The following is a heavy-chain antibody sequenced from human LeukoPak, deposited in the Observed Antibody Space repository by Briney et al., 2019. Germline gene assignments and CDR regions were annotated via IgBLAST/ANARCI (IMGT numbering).Heavy chain of an antibody. CDR2: IWYDGSNK. V-gene: IGHV3-33*01. Sequence: PGGSLRLSCAASGFTSSSYGMHWVRQAPGKGLEWVAVIWYDGSNKYYADSVKGRFTISRDNSKNTLYLQMNSLRAEDTAVYYCARGRQELPDFDYWGQGTLVTVSS. CDR1: GFTSSSYG. J-gene: IGHJ4*02. D-gene: IGHD1-26*01. CDR3: ARGRQELPDFDY.